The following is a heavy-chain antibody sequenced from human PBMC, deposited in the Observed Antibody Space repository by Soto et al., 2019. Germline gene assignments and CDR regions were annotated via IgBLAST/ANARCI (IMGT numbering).Heavy chain of an antibody. D-gene: IGHD2-15*01. V-gene: IGHV1-69*13. CDR2: IIPIFGTA. CDR3: ARAPPYHYHIVVVVAATPLLNDY. Sequence: SVKVSCKASGGTFSSYAISWVRQAPGQGLEWMGGIIPIFGTANYAQKFQGRVTITADESTSTAYMELRSLRSDDTAVYYCARAPPYHYHIVVVVAATPLLNDYWGQGTLVTVSS. CDR1: GGTFSSYA. J-gene: IGHJ4*02.